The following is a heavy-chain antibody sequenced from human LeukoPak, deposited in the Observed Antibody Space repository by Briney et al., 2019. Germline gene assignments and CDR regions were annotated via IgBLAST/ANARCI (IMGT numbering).Heavy chain of an antibody. D-gene: IGHD3-10*01. CDR3: ARVEGGFGELWGYYFDY. Sequence: SETLSLTCAVSGYSISSGYYWGWIRQPPGKGLEWIGSIYHSGSTYYNPSLKSRVTISVDTSKSQFSLKLSSVTAADTAVYYCARVEGGFGELWGYYFDYWGQGTLVTVSS. V-gene: IGHV4-38-2*01. J-gene: IGHJ4*02. CDR1: GYSISSGYY. CDR2: IYHSGST.